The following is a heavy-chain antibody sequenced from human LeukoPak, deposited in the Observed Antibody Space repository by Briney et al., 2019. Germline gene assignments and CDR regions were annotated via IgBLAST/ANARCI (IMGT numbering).Heavy chain of an antibody. CDR1: GGTFSSYA. Sequence: ASVKVSCKASGGTFSSYAISWVRQAPGQGLEWMGWINPNSGGTNYAQKFQGRVTMTRDTSISTAYMELSRLRSDDTAVYYCARSGGSGSLDYWGQGTLVTVSS. CDR3: ARSGGSGSLDY. D-gene: IGHD3-10*01. J-gene: IGHJ4*02. CDR2: INPNSGGT. V-gene: IGHV1-2*02.